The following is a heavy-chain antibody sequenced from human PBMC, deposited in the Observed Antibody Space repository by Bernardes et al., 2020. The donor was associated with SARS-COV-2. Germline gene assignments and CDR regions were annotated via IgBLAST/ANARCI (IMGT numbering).Heavy chain of an antibody. CDR3: ARDPGMERQGVIFDY. Sequence: SETLSLTCTVSRGSFHEYYWNWIRQPAGKGLEWLGRIHATGIANYNPSLESRITMSVDRSKNQFSLRLTSVTAADTAEYYCARDPGMERQGVIFDYWGQGILVTVSS. CDR1: RGSFHEYY. CDR2: IHATGIA. V-gene: IGHV4-4*07. D-gene: IGHD1-1*01. J-gene: IGHJ4*02.